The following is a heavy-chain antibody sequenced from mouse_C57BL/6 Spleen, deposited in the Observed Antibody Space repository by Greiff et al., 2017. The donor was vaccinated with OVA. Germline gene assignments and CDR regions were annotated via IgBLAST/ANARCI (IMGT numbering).Heavy chain of an antibody. CDR3: AIYDYDDGFDY. CDR1: GYTFTTYP. V-gene: IGHV1-47*01. Sequence: VQRVESGAELVKPGASVKMSCKASGYTFTTYPIEWMKQNHGKSLEWIGNFHPYNDDTKYNEKFKGKATLTVEKSSSTVYLELSRLTSDDSAVYYCAIYDYDDGFDYWGQGTTLTVSS. D-gene: IGHD2-4*01. CDR2: FHPYNDDT. J-gene: IGHJ2*01.